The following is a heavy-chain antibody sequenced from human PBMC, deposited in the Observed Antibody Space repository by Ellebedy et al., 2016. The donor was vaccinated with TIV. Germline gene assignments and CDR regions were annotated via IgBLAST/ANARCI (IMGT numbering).Heavy chain of an antibody. CDR1: GGSVSSNSAT. V-gene: IGHV6-1*01. CDR3: ARGVWQWLVPLYYFDS. Sequence: SETLSLTCAISGGSVSSNSATWNWIRQSPSRGLEWLGRTYYRSKWYHEYVVSVKSRITINPDTSMNQFSLQLNSVTPEDTAVYYCARGVWQWLVPLYYFDSWGQGTLVTVSS. D-gene: IGHD6-19*01. CDR2: TYYRSKWYH. J-gene: IGHJ4*02.